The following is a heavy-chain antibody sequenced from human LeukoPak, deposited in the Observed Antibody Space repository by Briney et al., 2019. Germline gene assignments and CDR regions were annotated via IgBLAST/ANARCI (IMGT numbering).Heavy chain of an antibody. CDR1: GFTFSSYN. V-gene: IGHV3-21*04. CDR3: AKDRSGVPAAYSDY. J-gene: IGHJ4*02. CDR2: ITSDSRYM. D-gene: IGHD2-2*01. Sequence: GGSLRLSCAASGFTFSSYNMNWVRQAPGKGLEWVSSITSDSRYMYYADSVKGRFTISRDNAKNSLYLQMNSLRAEDTAVYYCAKDRSGVPAAYSDYWGQGTLVTVSS.